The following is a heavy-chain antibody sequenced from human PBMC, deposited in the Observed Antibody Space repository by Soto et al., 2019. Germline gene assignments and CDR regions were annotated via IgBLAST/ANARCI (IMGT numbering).Heavy chain of an antibody. Sequence: EVQLLESGGGFVQPGGSLRLSCAASGFTFSSYAMKWVRQAPAKGLEWVSLIGESGTPTYYADSVKGRFTISRDNSGNTLFLEMYSLRAEDTAVYYCARYIPGVRYYGMDVWGQGTTVTVSS. CDR3: ARYIPGVRYYGMDV. CDR2: IGESGTPT. V-gene: IGHV3-23*01. J-gene: IGHJ6*02. D-gene: IGHD2-2*01. CDR1: GFTFSSYA.